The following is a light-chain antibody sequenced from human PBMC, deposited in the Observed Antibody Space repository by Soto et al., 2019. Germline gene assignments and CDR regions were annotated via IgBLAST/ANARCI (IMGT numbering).Light chain of an antibody. CDR2: GAS. J-gene: IGKJ4*02. CDR1: QSLSKS. Sequence: EIFFTQSPATLSLSPGERATLSCRASQSLSKSLVWYQQKPGQAPRLLIDGASNRDTGIPARFSGSGSGTDFTLTISRLEPEDFAVYFCQQRSSWPLTFGGGTKVDIK. CDR3: QQRSSWPLT. V-gene: IGKV3-11*01.